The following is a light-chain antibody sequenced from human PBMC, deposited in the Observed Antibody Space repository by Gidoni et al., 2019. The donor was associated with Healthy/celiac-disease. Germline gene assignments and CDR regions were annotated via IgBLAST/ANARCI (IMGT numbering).Light chain of an antibody. Sequence: DIHVTQSPSSLSASVGDRVTITCRASQSISSYLNWYQQKPGKAPKLLIYAASSLQSGVPSRFSGSGSGTDFTLTISSLQPEDFATYYCQQSYSTPRTFXQXTKVEIK. CDR3: QQSYSTPRT. CDR2: AAS. V-gene: IGKV1-39*01. CDR1: QSISSY. J-gene: IGKJ1*01.